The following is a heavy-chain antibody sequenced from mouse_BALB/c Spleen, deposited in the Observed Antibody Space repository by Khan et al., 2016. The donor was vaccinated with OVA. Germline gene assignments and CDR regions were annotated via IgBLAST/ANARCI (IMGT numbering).Heavy chain of an antibody. CDR3: AKFDGIFYAMDY. CDR2: IWGDGNT. Sequence: VQLQESGPGLVAPSQSLSITCTVSGFSLTSYGVNWVRQPPGKGLEWLGVIWGDGNTNYHSALISRLSISKDNSRSQVFLKLNSLQTDDTATYYCAKFDGIFYAMDYWGQGTSVSVSS. D-gene: IGHD2-3*01. CDR1: GFSLTSYG. J-gene: IGHJ4*01. V-gene: IGHV2-3*01.